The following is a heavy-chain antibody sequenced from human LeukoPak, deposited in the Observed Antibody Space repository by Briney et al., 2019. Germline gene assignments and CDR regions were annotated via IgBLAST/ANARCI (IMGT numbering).Heavy chain of an antibody. CDR1: GYTFTSYD. Sequence: ASVKVSCKASGYTFTSYDINWVRQATGQGLEWMGWMNPNSGNTGYAQKFQGRVTITRNTSISTAYMELSSLRSEDTAVYYCARGGLSSGWYGDYYYYYMDVWGKGTTVTVSS. J-gene: IGHJ6*03. CDR2: MNPNSGNT. D-gene: IGHD6-19*01. V-gene: IGHV1-8*03. CDR3: ARGGLSSGWYGDYYYYYMDV.